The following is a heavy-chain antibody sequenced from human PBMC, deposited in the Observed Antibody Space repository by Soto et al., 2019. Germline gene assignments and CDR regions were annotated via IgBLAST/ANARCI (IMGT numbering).Heavy chain of an antibody. Sequence: ASVKVSCKASGYTFTGYYMHWARQAPGQGLEWMGWINPNIGGTNYAQKFQGWVTMTRDTSISTAYMELSRLRSDDTAVYYCARDPPDYDILTGNWFDPWGQGTLVTVSS. J-gene: IGHJ5*02. D-gene: IGHD3-9*01. CDR1: GYTFTGYY. V-gene: IGHV1-2*04. CDR3: ARDPPDYDILTGNWFDP. CDR2: INPNIGGT.